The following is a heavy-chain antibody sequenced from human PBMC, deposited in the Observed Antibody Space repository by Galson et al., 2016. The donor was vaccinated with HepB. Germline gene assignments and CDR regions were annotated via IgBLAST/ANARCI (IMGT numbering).Heavy chain of an antibody. D-gene: IGHD6-19*01. CDR2: KYYSGRT. CDR3: ARDDSGGWYGFHYGMDV. CDR1: GASISDYY. V-gene: IGHV4-59*01. Sequence: ETLSLTCTVSGASISDYYLSWLRQPPGRGLGRIGYKYYSGRTNYNPSLKSRVTISVDTSKNQFSLKLSSVTAADTAVYYCARDDSGGWYGFHYGMDVWGQGTTVTVSS. J-gene: IGHJ6*02.